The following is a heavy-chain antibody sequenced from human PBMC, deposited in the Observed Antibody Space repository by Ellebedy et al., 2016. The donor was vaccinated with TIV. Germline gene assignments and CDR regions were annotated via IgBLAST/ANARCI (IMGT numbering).Heavy chain of an antibody. Sequence: MPSETLSLTCAISGDSVPRNNAAWNWNRKSPSRGLEWLGRTYHRSKWYEDYAPSLEGRITINPDTSKNQFSLQLDSVTPEDTALYYCVRGTAYGSGWSRVYFDHWGQGSLITVSS. D-gene: IGHD6-13*01. CDR2: TYHRSKWYE. CDR3: VRGTAYGSGWSRVYFDH. CDR1: GDSVPRNNAA. J-gene: IGHJ4*02. V-gene: IGHV6-1*01.